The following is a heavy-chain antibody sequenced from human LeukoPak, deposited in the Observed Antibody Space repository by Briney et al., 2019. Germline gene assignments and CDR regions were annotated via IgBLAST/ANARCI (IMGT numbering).Heavy chain of an antibody. CDR3: ARRVCSGDSCLGFDP. V-gene: IGHV4-39*07. Sequence: SETLSLTCTVSGASIAASRSYGAWIRQAPGQGLQWIGSVDYTGVTYYNPALQSRVTISVDTSRNTFSLGLSSVTAADTAVYYCARRVCSGDSCLGFDPWGQGTLVTVSS. CDR1: GASIAASRSY. J-gene: IGHJ5*02. CDR2: VDYTGVT. D-gene: IGHD2-15*01.